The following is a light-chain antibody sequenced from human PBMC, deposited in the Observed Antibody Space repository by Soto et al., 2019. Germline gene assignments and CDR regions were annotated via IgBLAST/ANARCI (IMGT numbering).Light chain of an antibody. CDR2: DAS. V-gene: IGKV3-20*01. CDR3: QQYGSSPGT. J-gene: IGKJ2*02. Sequence: ERMMTQSPATLSLSPGETATLSCRASQTISKNLAWYQQKPGQAPRLLIYDASTRATGIPDRFSGSGSGTDFTLTISRLEPEDFAVYYCQQYGSSPGTFGQGTKLEI. CDR1: QTISKN.